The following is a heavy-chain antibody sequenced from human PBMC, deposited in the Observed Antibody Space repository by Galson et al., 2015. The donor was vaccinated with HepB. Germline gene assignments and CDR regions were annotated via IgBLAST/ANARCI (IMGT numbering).Heavy chain of an antibody. CDR1: NYSFTTFG. V-gene: IGHV1-18*01. CDR2: ISTYDGNT. D-gene: IGHD6-19*01. Sequence: PVKVSCRASNYSFTTFGIGWVRQAPGQGLEWMGWISTYDGNTNYAQKFQGRVTMITDTSTNTAYMDLRSLRSDDTAVYSCARVRKSSGWHWYFDLWGRGTLVTVSS. CDR3: ARVRKSSGWHWYFDL. J-gene: IGHJ2*01.